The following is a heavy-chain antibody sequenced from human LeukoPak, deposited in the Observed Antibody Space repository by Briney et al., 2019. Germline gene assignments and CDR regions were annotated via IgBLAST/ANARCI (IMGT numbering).Heavy chain of an antibody. J-gene: IGHJ4*02. D-gene: IGHD3-22*01. CDR3: ARGAGVVVVIRNFDY. Sequence: SETLSLTCAVSGGSFSGYYWSWVRQPPGKGLEWIGEINHSGSTYYNPSLKSRVTMSVDMSRNQFSLRMTSVTAADTAVYYCARGAGVVVVIRNFDYWGQGTPVTVSS. V-gene: IGHV4-34*01. CDR2: INHSGST. CDR1: GGSFSGYY.